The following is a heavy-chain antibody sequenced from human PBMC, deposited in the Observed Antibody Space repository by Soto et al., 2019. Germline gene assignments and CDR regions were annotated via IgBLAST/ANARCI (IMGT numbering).Heavy chain of an antibody. J-gene: IGHJ4*02. CDR2: TFYSGTT. CDR1: GGSISSTGYY. D-gene: IGHD3-22*01. CDR3: ARRDDYDSSGYYSTKFHH. V-gene: IGHV4-39*01. Sequence: SETLTLTCTVSGGSISSTGYYWSWIRQPPGKGLEWIGSTFYSGTTYYNPSLTSRLTMSVDTSNNQFSLRLSSVTAADTAVYYCARRDDYDSSGYYSTKFHHWGQGTLVTVSS.